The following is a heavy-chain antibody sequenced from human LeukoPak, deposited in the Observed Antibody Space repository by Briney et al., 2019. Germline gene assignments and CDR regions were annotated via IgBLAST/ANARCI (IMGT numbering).Heavy chain of an antibody. V-gene: IGHV3-30*18. CDR2: ISYDGSNK. Sequence: GGSLRLSCAASGFTFSSYGMHWVRQAPGKGLEWVAVISYDGSNKYYADSVKGRFTISRHNSKNTLYLQMNSLRAEDTAVYYCAKFSRDYHDYWGQGTLVTVSS. J-gene: IGHJ4*02. CDR1: GFTFSSYG. CDR3: AKFSRDYHDY.